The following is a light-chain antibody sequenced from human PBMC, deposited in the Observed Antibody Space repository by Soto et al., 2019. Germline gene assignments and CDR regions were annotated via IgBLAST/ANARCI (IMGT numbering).Light chain of an antibody. CDR2: DAS. CDR1: QNLGDGR. Sequence: VLPQYPGTLSLSPGERATLSCRANQNLGDGRLAWYQQKPGQPPTLLIYDASTRATGIPDRFSGSGSGTDFTLTISRLEPEDFAVYYCQEHASIFGQGTRLEIK. J-gene: IGKJ5*01. CDR3: QEHASI. V-gene: IGKV3-20*01.